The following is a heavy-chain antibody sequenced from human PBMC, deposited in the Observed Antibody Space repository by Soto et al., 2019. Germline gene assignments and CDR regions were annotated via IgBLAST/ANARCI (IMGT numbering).Heavy chain of an antibody. D-gene: IGHD3-3*01. CDR3: ARAHYDNAFDI. J-gene: IGHJ3*02. CDR1: GGTFSSYA. Sequence: SVKVSCKASGGTFSSYAISWVRQAPGQRLEWMGGIIPIFGTANYAQKFQGRVTITRDTSASTAYMELSSLRSEDTAVYYCARAHYDNAFDIWGQGTMVTVSS. V-gene: IGHV1-69*05. CDR2: IIPIFGTA.